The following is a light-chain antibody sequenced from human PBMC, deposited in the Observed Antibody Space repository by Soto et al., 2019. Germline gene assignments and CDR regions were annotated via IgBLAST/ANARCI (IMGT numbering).Light chain of an antibody. CDR3: QQYGTSPIT. V-gene: IGKV3-20*01. J-gene: IGKJ5*01. CDR1: QTVNSDY. CDR2: ATS. Sequence: EIVLTQSPGTLSLSPGETATLSCRASQTVNSDYLAWFQQRPGQAPRLLIFATSRRATDIPDRFSGSGSGTDFTLTISRLDPEDSAVYYCQQYGTSPITFGQGTRLEI.